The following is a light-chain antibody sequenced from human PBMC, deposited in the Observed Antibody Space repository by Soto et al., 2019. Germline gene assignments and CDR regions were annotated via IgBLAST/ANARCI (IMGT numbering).Light chain of an antibody. CDR3: CSYAGSSSWV. CDR1: SSDVGSYNL. J-gene: IGLJ3*02. V-gene: IGLV2-23*02. Sequence: QSALTQPASVSGSPGQSITISCTGTSSDVGSYNLVSWYQQHPGKAPKLMIYEVSKRPSGVSNPFSGSKSGNTASLTISGVQAEDEADYYCCSYAGSSSWVFGGGTKLTVL. CDR2: EVS.